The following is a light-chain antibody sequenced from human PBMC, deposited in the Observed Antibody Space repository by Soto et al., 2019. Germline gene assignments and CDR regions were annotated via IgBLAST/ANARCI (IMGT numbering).Light chain of an antibody. J-gene: IGLJ2*01. V-gene: IGLV2-14*01. CDR3: SSFTSSSTLV. CDR2: EVS. Sequence: QYVLTQPASVSGSPGQSITISCTGSSSDVGTYKYVSWYQQHPGKAPKLMIFEVSNRPSGVSNRFSGSKSGNTASLTISGLQAEDEADYYCSSFTSSSTLVFGGGTKLTVL. CDR1: SSDVGTYKY.